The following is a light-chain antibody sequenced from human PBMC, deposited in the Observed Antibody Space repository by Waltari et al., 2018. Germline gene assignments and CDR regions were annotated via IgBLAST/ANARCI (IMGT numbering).Light chain of an antibody. Sequence: QSALTQPPSASGSPGQSVTMSCTGTSTAVGVYNSVSCYQQHPGKAPKLLIYEVSERPSGVPDRFSGSKSGNTASLTVSGLQPEDEADYYCASFAGSNTLFGGGTKLTVL. CDR2: EVS. CDR3: ASFAGSNTL. V-gene: IGLV2-8*01. J-gene: IGLJ2*01. CDR1: STAVGVYNS.